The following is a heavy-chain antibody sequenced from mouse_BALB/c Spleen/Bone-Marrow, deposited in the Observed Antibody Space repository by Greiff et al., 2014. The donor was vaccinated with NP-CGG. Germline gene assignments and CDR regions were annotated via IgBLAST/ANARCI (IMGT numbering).Heavy chain of an antibody. D-gene: IGHD2-1*01. CDR1: GFDFSRYW. J-gene: IGHJ2*01. CDR2: INPDSSTI. Sequence: EVQGVESGGGLVQPGGSLKLSCAASGFDFSRYWMSWVRQAPGKGLEWIGEINPDSSTINYTPSLKDKFIISRDNAKNTLYLQMSKVRSEDTAFYYCARQGYYGKGDYWGQGTTLTVSS. CDR3: ARQGYYGKGDY. V-gene: IGHV4-1*02.